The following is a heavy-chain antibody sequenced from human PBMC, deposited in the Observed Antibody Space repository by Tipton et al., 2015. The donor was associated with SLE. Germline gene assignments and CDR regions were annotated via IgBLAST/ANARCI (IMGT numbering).Heavy chain of an antibody. V-gene: IGHV4-34*01. CDR3: ANYDILTGYLDY. Sequence: TLSLTCAVYGGSFSGYFWTWIRQPPGKGLEWIGEVNYSGSTSYNPSLQSRVTISVDTSKNQFSLKLSSVTAADTAVYYCANYDILTGYLDYWGQGTLVTVSS. J-gene: IGHJ4*02. D-gene: IGHD3-9*01. CDR1: GGSFSGYF. CDR2: VNYSGST.